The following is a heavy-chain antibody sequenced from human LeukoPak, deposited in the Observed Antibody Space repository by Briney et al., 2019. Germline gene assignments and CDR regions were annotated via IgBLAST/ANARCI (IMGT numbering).Heavy chain of an antibody. Sequence: GGSLRLSCAASGFTLSSYSMNWVRQAPGKGLEWVSYISSSSSTIYYADSVKGRFTISRDNAKNSLYLQMNSLRDEDTAVYYCARYDSSGYQNWFDPWGQGTLVTVSS. CDR3: ARYDSSGYQNWFDP. CDR2: ISSSSSTI. V-gene: IGHV3-48*02. J-gene: IGHJ5*02. D-gene: IGHD3-22*01. CDR1: GFTLSSYS.